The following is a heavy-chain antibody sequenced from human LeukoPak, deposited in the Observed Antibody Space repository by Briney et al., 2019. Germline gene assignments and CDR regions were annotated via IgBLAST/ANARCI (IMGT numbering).Heavy chain of an antibody. CDR2: FDPEDGET. CDR3: ATDIKGDILTGYSLDY. V-gene: IGHV1-24*01. J-gene: IGHJ4*02. CDR1: GYTLTELS. Sequence: ASVKVSCKVSGYTLTELSMHWVRQAPGKGLEWMGGFDPEDGETIYAQKFQGRVTMTEDTSTDTAYMELSSLRSEDTAVYYCATDIKGDILTGYSLDYWGQGTLVTVSS. D-gene: IGHD3-9*01.